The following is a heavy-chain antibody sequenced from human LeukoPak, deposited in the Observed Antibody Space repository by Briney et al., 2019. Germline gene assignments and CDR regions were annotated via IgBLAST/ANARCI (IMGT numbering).Heavy chain of an antibody. CDR3: ASSLAYSSGYYYNDY. CDR2: IIPIFGTA. CDR1: GYTFTSYG. V-gene: IGHV1-69*13. J-gene: IGHJ4*02. D-gene: IGHD3-22*01. Sequence: ASVKVSCKASGYTFTSYGISWVRQAPGQGLEWMGGIIPIFGTANYAQKFQGRVTITADESTSTAYMELSSLRSEDTAVYYCASSLAYSSGYYYNDYWGQGTLVTVSS.